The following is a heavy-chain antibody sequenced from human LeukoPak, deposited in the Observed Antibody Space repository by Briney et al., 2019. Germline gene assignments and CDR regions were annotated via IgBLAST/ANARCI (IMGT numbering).Heavy chain of an antibody. Sequence: SETLSLTCTVSGGSISSTSYHWAWIRQPPGKGLEWIATVYYTGSAYYNPSLKSRVTISVDTSKGQFSLKLSSVTTADTALYYCARYASGSYYWFDPWGQGTLVTVSS. J-gene: IGHJ5*02. CDR3: ARYASGSYYWFDP. D-gene: IGHD3-10*01. CDR2: VYYTGSA. CDR1: GGSISSTSYH. V-gene: IGHV4-39*01.